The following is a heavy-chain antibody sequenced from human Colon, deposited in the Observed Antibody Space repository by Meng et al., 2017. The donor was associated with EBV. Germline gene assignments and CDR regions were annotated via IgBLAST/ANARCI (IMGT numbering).Heavy chain of an antibody. CDR2: ISPSGTSI. CDR3: ARDEVGIGNNGYDF. J-gene: IGHJ4*02. Sequence: VQRWESGGGLGKPGGSLRLSRAASGFTFSDYYMSWIRQAPGKGLEWLSYISPSGTSIYYADSVRGRFTLSRDNAKNSLYLQMNSLRADDTAVYYCARDEVGIGNNGYDFWGQGTLVTVSS. CDR1: GFTFSDYY. D-gene: IGHD2-21*01. V-gene: IGHV3-11*01.